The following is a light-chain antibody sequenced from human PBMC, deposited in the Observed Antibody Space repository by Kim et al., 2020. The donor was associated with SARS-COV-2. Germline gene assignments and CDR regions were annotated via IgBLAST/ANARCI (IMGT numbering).Light chain of an antibody. CDR2: DVS. V-gene: IGLV2-14*04. CDR1: SSVIGDYKY. Sequence: QPITISCTGTSSVIGDYKYVSWYQQHPGKAPKVMIYDVSQRPSGVSVRFSGSKSGNTASLTVSGLQAEDEADYYCSSYTSDTTFVLFGGGTQLTVL. J-gene: IGLJ2*01. CDR3: SSYTSDTTFVL.